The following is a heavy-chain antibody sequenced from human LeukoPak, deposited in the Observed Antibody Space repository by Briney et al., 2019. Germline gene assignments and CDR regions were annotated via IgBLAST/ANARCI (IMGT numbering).Heavy chain of an antibody. V-gene: IGHV3-33*01. J-gene: IGHJ6*02. CDR2: IWYDGSNK. D-gene: IGHD6-13*01. Sequence: GGSLRLSCAASGFTFSSYGMHWVRQAPGKGLEWVAVIWYDGSNKYYADSVKGRFTISRDNSKSTLYLQMNSLRAEDTAVYYCARAEGYRAAAGTLNLYYYGMDVWGQGTTVTVSS. CDR3: ARAEGYRAAAGTLNLYYYGMDV. CDR1: GFTFSSYG.